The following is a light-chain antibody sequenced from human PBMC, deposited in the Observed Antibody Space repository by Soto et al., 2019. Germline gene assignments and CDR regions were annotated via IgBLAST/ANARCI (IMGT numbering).Light chain of an antibody. J-gene: IGKJ2*01. CDR2: KAS. CDR3: QQVDAYSSA. CDR1: QSISNW. V-gene: IGKV1-5*03. Sequence: DIQMTQTPSTLSASVGDRVTITCRASQSISNWLAWYQQKPGKAPKLLIYKASILENGVPSRFTGSGSETEFALSINSRQPDDFATYYCQQVDAYSSAFGQGTQLEMK.